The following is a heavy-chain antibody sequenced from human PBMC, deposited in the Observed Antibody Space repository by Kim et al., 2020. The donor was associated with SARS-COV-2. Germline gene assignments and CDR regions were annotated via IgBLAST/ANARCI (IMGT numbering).Heavy chain of an antibody. CDR3: VNLVSHGGKWDD. CDR1: GFTFSSYP. Sequence: GGSLRLSCSASGFTFSSYPMHWVRQAPGKGLEYLSAINSNGGSTYYADSVRGRFTISRDNSKNTLYLQMTSLRPDDTAVYYCVNLVSHGGKWDDWGEGT. V-gene: IGHV3-64D*06. J-gene: IGHJ1*01. D-gene: IGHD5-18*01. CDR2: INSNGGST.